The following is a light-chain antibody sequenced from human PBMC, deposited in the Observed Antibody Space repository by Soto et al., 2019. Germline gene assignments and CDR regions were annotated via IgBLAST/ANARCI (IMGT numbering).Light chain of an antibody. V-gene: IGLV2-23*02. CDR3: CSSVGSDV. CDR1: SSDVENYKL. Sequence: QSALNQPASVSGSPGQSVTISCTATSSDVENYKLVSWYQQHPGKAPKLIIYEVTKRPSGVSNRFSGSKSANTASLTISGLQPEDEADYYCCSSVGSDVFGNGTKLTVL. J-gene: IGLJ1*01. CDR2: EVT.